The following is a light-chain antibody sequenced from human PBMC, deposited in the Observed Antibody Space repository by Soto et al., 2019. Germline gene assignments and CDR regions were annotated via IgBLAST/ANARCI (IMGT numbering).Light chain of an antibody. J-gene: IGKJ1*01. CDR3: QQYGSSPRT. CDR1: QSVSSSY. Sequence: NVLTQSPGTLSLSPGERATLSCRASQSVSSSYLALYQQKPGQAPRLLIYGASSRATGIPDRFSGSGSGTDFTLTISRLEPDDFAVYYCQQYGSSPRTFGQGTKVDIK. V-gene: IGKV3-20*01. CDR2: GAS.